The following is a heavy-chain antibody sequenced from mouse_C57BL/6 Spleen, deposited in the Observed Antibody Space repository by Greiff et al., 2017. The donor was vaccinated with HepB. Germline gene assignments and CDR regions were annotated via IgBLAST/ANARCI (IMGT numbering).Heavy chain of an antibody. J-gene: IGHJ3*01. V-gene: IGHV5-4*01. D-gene: IGHD2-10*02. CDR1: GFTFSSYA. CDR3: AREYDTFAY. CDR2: ISDGGSYT. Sequence: EVQLQESGGGLVKPGGSLKLSCAASGFTFSSYAMSWVRQTPEKRLEWVATISDGGSYTYYPDNVKGRFTISRDNAKNNLYLQMSHLKSEDTAMYYCAREYDTFAYWGQGTLVTVSA.